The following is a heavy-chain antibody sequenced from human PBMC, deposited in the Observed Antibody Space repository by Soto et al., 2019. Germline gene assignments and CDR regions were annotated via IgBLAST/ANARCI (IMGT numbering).Heavy chain of an antibody. Sequence: PGGSLRLSCAASGFTVSSNYMSWVRQAPGKGLEWVSNIYSGGKTYYADSVKGRFIISRDNSKNTLYLQMNSLRAEDTAVYYCARDPPYYYDSSGYSLGPFDYWGQGTLVTVSS. D-gene: IGHD3-22*01. V-gene: IGHV3-66*01. CDR3: ARDPPYYYDSSGYSLGPFDY. CDR1: GFTVSSNY. CDR2: IYSGGKT. J-gene: IGHJ4*02.